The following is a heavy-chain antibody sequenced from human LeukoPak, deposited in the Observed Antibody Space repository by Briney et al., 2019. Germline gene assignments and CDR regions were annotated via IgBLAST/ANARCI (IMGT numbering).Heavy chain of an antibody. D-gene: IGHD3-9*01. V-gene: IGHV3-23*01. J-gene: IGHJ4*02. CDR1: GFSFSSLA. CDR2: ISDTGGRT. Sequence: GGSLTLTCAASGFSFSSLAESWVRQAPGRGLECVSTISDTGGRTYYADSVKGRFTISRDNSKNTLYLQMNSLRVEDTAIYYCAKGTMYYDILDYWGQGTLVTVSS. CDR3: AKGTMYYDILDY.